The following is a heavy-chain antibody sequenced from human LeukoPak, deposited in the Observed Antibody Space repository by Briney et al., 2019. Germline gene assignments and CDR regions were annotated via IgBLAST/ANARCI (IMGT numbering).Heavy chain of an antibody. J-gene: IGHJ4*02. CDR3: ARSERYFDWLLGLFDY. CDR1: GFTFSSYE. CDR2: ISSSGSTI. V-gene: IGHV3-48*03. D-gene: IGHD3-9*01. Sequence: GGSLRLSCAASGFTFSSYEMNWVRQAPGKGLEWVSYISSSGSTIYYADSVKGRFTISRDNAKNSLYLQMNSLRAEDTAVYYCARSERYFDWLLGLFDYWGQGTLVTVSS.